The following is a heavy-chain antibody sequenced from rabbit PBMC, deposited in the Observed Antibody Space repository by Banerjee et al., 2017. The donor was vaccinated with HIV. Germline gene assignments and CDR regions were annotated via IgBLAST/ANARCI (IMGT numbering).Heavy chain of an antibody. J-gene: IGHJ3*01. V-gene: IGHV1S45*01. D-gene: IGHD6-1*01. Sequence: QEQLVESGGGLVRPEGSLKLSCKASGFSFSNKAVMCWVRQAPGKGLEWIACINAVTGKAVYASWAKGRFTFSKTSSTTVTLQMTSLTDADTATYFCARGDSLIGFATTRLDLRGPGTLVTVS. CDR1: GFSFSNKAV. CDR3: ARGDSLIGFATTRLDL. CDR2: INAVTGKA.